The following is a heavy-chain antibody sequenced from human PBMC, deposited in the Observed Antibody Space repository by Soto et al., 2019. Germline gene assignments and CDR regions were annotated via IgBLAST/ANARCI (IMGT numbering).Heavy chain of an antibody. CDR3: ARYGADGDYAAY. CDR1: GFTFSSYA. V-gene: IGHV3-64*01. D-gene: IGHD4-17*01. CDR2: ITSNGGST. J-gene: IGHJ4*02. Sequence: EVQLVESGGGLVQPGGSLRLSCAASGFTFSSYAMHWVRQAPGKGLEYVSAITSNGGSTYYANSVKGRFTISRDNSKNTLYLQMGSLRAEDMAVYYCARYGADGDYAAYWGQGTLVTVSS.